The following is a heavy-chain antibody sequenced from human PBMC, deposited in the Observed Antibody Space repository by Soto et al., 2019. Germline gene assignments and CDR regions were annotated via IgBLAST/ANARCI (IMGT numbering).Heavy chain of an antibody. J-gene: IGHJ5*02. CDR3: ARGRITMVRRVIIQDWFDP. Sequence: ASVKVSCKASGYTFTSYGISWVRQAPGQGLEWMGWISAYNGNTNYAQKLQGRVTMTTDTSTSTAYMELRSLRSDDTAVYYCARGRITMVRRVIIQDWFDPWGQGTLGTV. CDR1: GYTFTSYG. CDR2: ISAYNGNT. D-gene: IGHD3-10*01. V-gene: IGHV1-18*04.